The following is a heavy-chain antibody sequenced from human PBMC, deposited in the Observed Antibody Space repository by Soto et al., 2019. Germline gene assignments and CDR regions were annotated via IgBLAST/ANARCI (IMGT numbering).Heavy chain of an antibody. D-gene: IGHD3-3*01. CDR2: INPSGGST. CDR3: ARATLGALLELLFVDY. V-gene: IGHV1-46*01. CDR1: GYTFTSYY. J-gene: IGHJ4*02. Sequence: ASVKVSCKASGYTFTSYYMHWVRQAPGQGLEWMGIINPSGGSTSYAQKFQGRVTMTRDTSTSTAYMELSSLRSEDTAVYYCARATLGALLELLFVDYWGQGTLVTVSS.